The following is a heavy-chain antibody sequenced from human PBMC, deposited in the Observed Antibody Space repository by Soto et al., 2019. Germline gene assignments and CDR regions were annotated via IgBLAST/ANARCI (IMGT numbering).Heavy chain of an antibody. Sequence: SVKVSCKASGYTFTSYYMHWVRQAPGQGLEWMGRIIPILGIANYAQKFQGRVTITADKSTSTAYMELSSLRSEDTAVYYCAREEGLYCSGGSCYLDYWGQGTLVTVSS. D-gene: IGHD2-15*01. CDR1: GYTFTSYY. V-gene: IGHV1-69*04. J-gene: IGHJ4*02. CDR3: AREEGLYCSGGSCYLDY. CDR2: IIPILGIA.